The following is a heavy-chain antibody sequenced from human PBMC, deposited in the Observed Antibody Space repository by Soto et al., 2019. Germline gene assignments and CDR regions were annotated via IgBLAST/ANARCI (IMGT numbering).Heavy chain of an antibody. CDR1: GGSISSYY. Sequence: SETLSLTCTVSGGSISSYYWSWIRQPPGKGLEWIGYIYYSGSTNYNPSLKSRVTISVDTSKNQFSLKLSSVTAADTAVYYCARTLSLYSSGWYYFDYWSQGTLVTVSS. CDR3: ARTLSLYSSGWYYFDY. CDR2: IYYSGST. V-gene: IGHV4-59*08. D-gene: IGHD6-19*01. J-gene: IGHJ4*02.